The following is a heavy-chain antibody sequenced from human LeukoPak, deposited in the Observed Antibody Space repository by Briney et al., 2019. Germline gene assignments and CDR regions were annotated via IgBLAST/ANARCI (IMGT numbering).Heavy chain of an antibody. CDR1: GFTLTNCW. J-gene: IGHJ4*02. CDR2: VKQDGSGE. Sequence: GGSLRLSCAASGFTLTNCWMSWVRQAPGKGLEWVANVKQDGSGEYYVDSVKGRFTISRDSAKNSLYLQMNSLRAEDTAVYYCARGDFDCWGQGTLVTVSS. V-gene: IGHV3-7*03. CDR3: ARGDFDC.